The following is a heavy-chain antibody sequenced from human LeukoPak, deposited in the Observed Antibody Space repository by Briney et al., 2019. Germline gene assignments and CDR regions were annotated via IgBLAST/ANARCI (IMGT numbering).Heavy chain of an antibody. CDR1: GFTFKECG. D-gene: IGHD1-26*01. CDR3: AKHMRATNTYSFFGLDV. Sequence: GRSLRLSCAATGFTFKECGMHWVRQPPGKGLEWVSRINWNGGCTDYADSVKGRFTISRDNAKNSLYLQLSSLRPEDTALYYCAKHMRATNTYSFFGLDVWGQGTTVTVSS. V-gene: IGHV3-9*01. CDR2: INWNGGCT. J-gene: IGHJ6*02.